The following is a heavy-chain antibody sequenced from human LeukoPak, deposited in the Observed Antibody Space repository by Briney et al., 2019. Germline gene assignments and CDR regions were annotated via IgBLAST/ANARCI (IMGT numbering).Heavy chain of an antibody. CDR3: ASDRVFYGLDV. V-gene: IGHV3-74*01. J-gene: IGHJ6*02. Sequence: PGGSLRLSCAASGFTFSSYWMHWVRQAPGKGLMWVSRIKSDGSETSYADSMKGRFTISRDNARNTLYLQMNSLRPEDTAIYYCASDRVFYGLDVWGQGTTVTVSS. CDR2: IKSDGSET. CDR1: GFTFSSYW.